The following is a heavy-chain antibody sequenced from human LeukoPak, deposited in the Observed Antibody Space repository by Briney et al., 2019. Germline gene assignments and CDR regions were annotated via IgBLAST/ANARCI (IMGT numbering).Heavy chain of an antibody. D-gene: IGHD5-12*01. CDR1: GGSISSYY. J-gene: IGHJ6*03. CDR2: IYYSGST. V-gene: IGHV4-59*01. CDR3: ASSPKLRTTIRAHYYYYYMDV. Sequence: SETLSLTCTVSGGSISSYYWSWIRQPPGKGLEWIGYIYYSGSTNYNPSLKSRVTISVDTSKNQFSLKLSSVTAADTAVYYCASSPKLRTTIRAHYYYYYMDVWGKGTTVTVSS.